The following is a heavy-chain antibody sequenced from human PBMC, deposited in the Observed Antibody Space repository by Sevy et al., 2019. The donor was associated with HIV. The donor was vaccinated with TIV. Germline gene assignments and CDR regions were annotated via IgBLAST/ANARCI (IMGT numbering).Heavy chain of an antibody. J-gene: IGHJ6*02. V-gene: IGHV4-39*01. D-gene: IGHD3-3*01. Sequence: SETLSLTCTVSGGSISSSSYYWGWIRQPPGKGLEWIGSIYYSGSTYYNPSLKSRVTISVDTSKNQFSLKLSSVTAADTAVYYCAGGMGSGYFVHYYGMDVWGQGTTVTVSS. CDR2: IYYSGST. CDR1: GGSISSSSYY. CDR3: AGGMGSGYFVHYYGMDV.